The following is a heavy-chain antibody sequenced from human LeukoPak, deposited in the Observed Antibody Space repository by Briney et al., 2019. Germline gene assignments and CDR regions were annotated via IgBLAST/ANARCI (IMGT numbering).Heavy chain of an antibody. D-gene: IGHD3-22*01. CDR3: AKDQLATYYYDSSGYYGWYFDL. CDR2: ISGSGGST. CDR1: GFTFSSYA. Sequence: PGGSLRLSCAASGFTFSSYAMSWVRQAPGKGLEWVSAISGSGGSTYYADSVKGRFTISRDNSKNTLYLQMNSLRAEDTAVYYCAKDQLATYYYDSSGYYGWYFDLWGRGTLVTVSS. J-gene: IGHJ2*01. V-gene: IGHV3-23*01.